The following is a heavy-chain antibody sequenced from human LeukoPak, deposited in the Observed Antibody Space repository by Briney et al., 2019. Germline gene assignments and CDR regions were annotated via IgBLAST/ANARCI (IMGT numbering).Heavy chain of an antibody. CDR3: ARDQYYYDSSGYGNFDY. CDR1: GGSISSYY. D-gene: IGHD3-22*01. J-gene: IGHJ4*02. CDR2: IYTSGST. V-gene: IGHV4-4*07. Sequence: SETLSLTCTVSGGSISSYYWSWIRQSPGKGLEWIGRIYTSGSTNYNPSLKSRVTMSVDTSKNQFSLKLSSVTAADTAVYYCARDQYYYDSSGYGNFDYWGQGTLVTVSS.